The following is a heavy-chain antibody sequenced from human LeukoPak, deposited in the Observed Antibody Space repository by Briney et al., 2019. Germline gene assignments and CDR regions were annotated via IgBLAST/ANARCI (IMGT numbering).Heavy chain of an antibody. V-gene: IGHV4-59*08. CDR2: IHYTGST. Sequence: SETLSLTCTVSGVYISGYYWSWVRQPPGKGLEYIGYIHYTGSTNYNPSLKSRVTISVDTSKNRFSLKLSSVTAADTAVYYCARHVPGRDTAMLTDYWGQGALVTVSS. J-gene: IGHJ4*02. CDR1: GVYISGYY. D-gene: IGHD5-18*01. CDR3: ARHVPGRDTAMLTDY.